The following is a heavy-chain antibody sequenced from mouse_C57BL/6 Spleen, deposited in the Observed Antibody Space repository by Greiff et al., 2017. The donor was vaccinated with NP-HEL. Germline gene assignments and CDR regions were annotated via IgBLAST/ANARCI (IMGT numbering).Heavy chain of an antibody. J-gene: IGHJ3*01. V-gene: IGHV3-6*01. CDR3: ARDHYDYDGNAY. CDR1: GYSITSGYY. D-gene: IGHD2-4*01. Sequence: DVQLQESGPGLVKPSQSLSLTCSVTGYSITSGYYWNWIRQFPGNKLEWMGYISYDGSNNYNPSLKNRISITRDPSKNQFFLKLNSVTTEDTATYYCARDHYDYDGNAYWGQGTLVTVSA. CDR2: ISYDGSN.